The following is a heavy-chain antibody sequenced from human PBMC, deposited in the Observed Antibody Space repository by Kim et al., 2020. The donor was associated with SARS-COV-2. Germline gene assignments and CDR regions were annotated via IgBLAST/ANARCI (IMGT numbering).Heavy chain of an antibody. Sequence: SVKVSCKASGGTFSSYAISWVRQAPGQGLEWMGGIIPIFGTANYAQKFQGRVTITADESTSTAYMELSSLRSEDTAVYYCARAIAAAGKDQFTSYYGMDVWGQGTTVTVSS. V-gene: IGHV1-69*13. D-gene: IGHD6-13*01. J-gene: IGHJ6*02. CDR1: GGTFSSYA. CDR2: IIPIFGTA. CDR3: ARAIAAAGKDQFTSYYGMDV.